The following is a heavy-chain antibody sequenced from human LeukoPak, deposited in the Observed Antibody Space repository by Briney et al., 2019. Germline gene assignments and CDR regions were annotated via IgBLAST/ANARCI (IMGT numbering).Heavy chain of an antibody. Sequence: GGSLRLSCAASGFTVSSNYMSWVRQAPGKGLEWVSVIYSGGSTYYADSVKGRFTISRDKSKNTLYLQMNSVRAEDTAVYYCARVGGQTNWFDRWGQGTRVSVSS. D-gene: IGHD3-16*01. V-gene: IGHV3-53*01. J-gene: IGHJ5*02. CDR2: IYSGGST. CDR3: ARVGGQTNWFDR. CDR1: GFTVSSNY.